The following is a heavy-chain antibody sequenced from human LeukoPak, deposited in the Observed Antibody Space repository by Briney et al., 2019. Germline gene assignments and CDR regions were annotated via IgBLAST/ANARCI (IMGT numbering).Heavy chain of an antibody. Sequence: SETLFLTCTVSGGSASSGSYYWSWIRQPPGKGLEWIGYIYYSGSTNYNPSLKSRVTISVDRSKNQFSLKLSSVTAADTAVYYCARRRGGFLDAFDIWGQGTMVTVSS. D-gene: IGHD3-16*01. CDR2: IYYSGST. CDR3: ARRRGGFLDAFDI. V-gene: IGHV4-61*01. J-gene: IGHJ3*02. CDR1: GGSASSGSYY.